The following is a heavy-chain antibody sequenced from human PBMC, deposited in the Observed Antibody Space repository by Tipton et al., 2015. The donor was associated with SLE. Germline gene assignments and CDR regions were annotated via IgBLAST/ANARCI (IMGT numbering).Heavy chain of an antibody. Sequence: LRLSCTVSGGSIGTHYWSWIRQPPGKRLEWIAYTHYSGTSKYNPSLQSRVTISVDTSNNQLSLNLGSVTAADTAIYYCAREGRFYDTTGYSDAFDIWGLGTTVTVSS. CDR2: THYSGTS. CDR3: AREGRFYDTTGYSDAFDI. V-gene: IGHV4-59*11. D-gene: IGHD3-9*01. J-gene: IGHJ3*02. CDR1: GGSIGTHY.